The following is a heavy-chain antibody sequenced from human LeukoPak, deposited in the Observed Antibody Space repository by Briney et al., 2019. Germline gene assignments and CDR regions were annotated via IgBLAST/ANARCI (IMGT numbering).Heavy chain of an antibody. D-gene: IGHD1-7*01. J-gene: IGHJ5*02. CDR2: IYYSGNT. Sequence: SETLSLTCTVSGGSTSSSSYYWGWIRQPPGKGLEWIGTIYYSGNTYYNSSLKSRVTISVDTSKNQFSLKLSSVTAADTAVYYCARPPAGYNWNYGFDPWGQGTLVTVSS. CDR3: ARPPAGYNWNYGFDP. V-gene: IGHV4-39*07. CDR1: GGSTSSSSYY.